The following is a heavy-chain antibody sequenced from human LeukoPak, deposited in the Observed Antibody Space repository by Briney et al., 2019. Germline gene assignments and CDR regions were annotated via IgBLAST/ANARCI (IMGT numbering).Heavy chain of an antibody. CDR2: IYSGGST. D-gene: IGHD1-14*01. Sequence: GGSLRLSCAASGFTVSSNYMSWVRQAPGKGLEWVSVIYSGGSTYYADSVKGRFTISRDNSKNTLYLQMNSLRAEDTAVYYCAREPDTGFDAFDIWGQGTMVTVSS. CDR3: AREPDTGFDAFDI. J-gene: IGHJ3*02. V-gene: IGHV3-53*01. CDR1: GFTVSSNY.